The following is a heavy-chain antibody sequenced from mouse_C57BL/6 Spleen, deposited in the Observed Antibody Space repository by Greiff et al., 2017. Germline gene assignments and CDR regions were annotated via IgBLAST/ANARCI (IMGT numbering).Heavy chain of an antibody. CDR3: ASSYAMGY. CDR2: IWSGGST. Sequence: QVQLKESGPGLVQPSQSLYITCTVSGFSLTSYGVHWVRQSPGKGLEWLGVIWSGGSTNYNAAFISRLSISKDNSKSQVFFKMNRLQADDTAIYYCASSYAMGYWGQRTSVTVSS. V-gene: IGHV2-2*01. J-gene: IGHJ4*01. CDR1: GFSLTSYG.